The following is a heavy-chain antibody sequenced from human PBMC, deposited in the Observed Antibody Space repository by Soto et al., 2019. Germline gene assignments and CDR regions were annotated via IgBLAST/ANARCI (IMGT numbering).Heavy chain of an antibody. CDR1: GGSISSGGYS. D-gene: IGHD3-22*01. V-gene: IGHV4-30-2*01. CDR3: ARAKGVGGYSPFNWFDP. J-gene: IGHJ5*02. Sequence: LSLTCAVSGGSISSGGYSWSWIRQPPGKGLEWIGYIYHSGSTYYNPSLKSRVTISVDRSKNQFSLKLSSVTAADTAVYYCARAKGVGGYSPFNWFDPWGRGTLVTVSS. CDR2: IYHSGST.